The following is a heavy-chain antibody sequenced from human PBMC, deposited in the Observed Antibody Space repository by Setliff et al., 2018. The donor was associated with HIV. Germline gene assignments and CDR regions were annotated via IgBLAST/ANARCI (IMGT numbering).Heavy chain of an antibody. CDR1: GYSISSDYY. V-gene: IGHV4-38-2*01. CDR3: ASTTSGVSGSYPAHAFDI. J-gene: IGHJ3*02. D-gene: IGHD3-10*01. Sequence: SETLSLTCAVSGYSISSDYYWGWIRQPPGKGLEWIGSFSPRGRTYQNGSLKSRVAISVDRSRNQFSLKLTSVTAADTAIYYCASTTSGVSGSYPAHAFDIWGQGTMVTVSS. CDR2: FSPRGRT.